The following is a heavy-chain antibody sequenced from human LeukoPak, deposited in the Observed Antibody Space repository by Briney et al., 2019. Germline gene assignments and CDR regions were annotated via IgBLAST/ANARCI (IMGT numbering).Heavy chain of an antibody. J-gene: IGHJ4*02. D-gene: IGHD1-26*01. V-gene: IGHV3-48*01. Sequence: GGSLRLSCAASGFTFSSYSMNWVRQAPGKGLEWVSYISSSSSTIYYADSVKGRFTISRDNAKNSLYLQMNSLRAEDTAVYYCARDGVKWERHLFDYWGQGTLVTVSS. CDR1: GFTFSSYS. CDR2: ISSSSSTI. CDR3: ARDGVKWERHLFDY.